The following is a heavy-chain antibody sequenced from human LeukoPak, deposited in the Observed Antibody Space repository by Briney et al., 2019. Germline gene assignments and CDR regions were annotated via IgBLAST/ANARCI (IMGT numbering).Heavy chain of an antibody. D-gene: IGHD6-13*01. CDR2: INHSGST. V-gene: IGHV4-34*01. CDR1: GGSFSGYH. J-gene: IGHJ5*02. CDR3: ARGKRYSSSWYSRDNWFDP. Sequence: SETLSLTCAVYGGSFSGYHWSWIRQPPGKGLEWIGEINHSGSTNYNPSLKSRVTTSVDTSKIQFSLKLSSVTAADTAVYYCARGKRYSSSWYSRDNWFDPWGQGTLVTVSS.